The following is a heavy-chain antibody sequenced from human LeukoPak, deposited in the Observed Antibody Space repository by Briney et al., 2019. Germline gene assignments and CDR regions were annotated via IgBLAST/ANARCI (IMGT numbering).Heavy chain of an antibody. CDR3: ANRLGSGWFDY. CDR2: INDSGGTA. CDR1: GFTFSSYA. D-gene: IGHD6-19*01. V-gene: IGHV3-23*01. J-gene: IGHJ4*02. Sequence: PGGSLRLSCSASGFTFSSYAMHWVRQAPGKGLEWVSGINDSGGTAYYADSVKGRFTISRDNSKNTLSLQMNSLRAEDTAVYFCANRLGSGWFDYWGQGTLVTVSS.